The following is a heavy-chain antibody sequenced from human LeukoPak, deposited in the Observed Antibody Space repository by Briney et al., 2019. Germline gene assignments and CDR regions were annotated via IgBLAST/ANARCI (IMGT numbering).Heavy chain of an antibody. CDR3: ARDLRGAAGTNWFDP. D-gene: IGHD6-13*01. V-gene: IGHV1-18*04. CDR1: GFTFISYY. J-gene: IGHJ5*02. CDR2: ISAYNGNT. Sequence: ASVKVSCKTSGFTFISYYMHWVRQAPGQGLEWMGWISAYNGNTNYAQKLQGRVTMTTDTSTSTAYMELRSLRSDDTAVYYCARDLRGAAGTNWFDPWGQGTLVTVSS.